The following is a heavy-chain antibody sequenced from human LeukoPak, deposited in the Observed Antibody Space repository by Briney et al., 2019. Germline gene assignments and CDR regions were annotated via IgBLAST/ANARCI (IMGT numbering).Heavy chain of an antibody. CDR3: ARDSSGWYYDAFDI. CDR1: GGSISSYY. Sequence: SETLSLTCTVSGGSISSYYWSWIRQPPGKGLEWIGYIYYSGSTNYNPSLKSRVTISVDTSKNQFSLKLSSVTAADTAVYYCARDSSGWYYDAFDIWGQGTMVTVSS. D-gene: IGHD6-19*01. V-gene: IGHV4-59*12. J-gene: IGHJ3*02. CDR2: IYYSGST.